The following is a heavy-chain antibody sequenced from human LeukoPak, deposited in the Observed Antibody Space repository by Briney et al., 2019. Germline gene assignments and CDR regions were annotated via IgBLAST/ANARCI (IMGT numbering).Heavy chain of an antibody. CDR2: INHSGST. D-gene: IGHD3-3*01. V-gene: IGHV4-34*01. CDR3: ARGFLYYDFWSGYRSYNWFDP. Sequence: PSETLSITCAVYGGSFSGYYWSWIRQPPGKGLEWIGEINHSGSTNYNPSLKSRVTISVDTSKNQFSLKLSSVTAADTAVYYCARGFLYYDFWSGYRSYNWFDPWGQGTLVTVSS. J-gene: IGHJ5*02. CDR1: GGSFSGYY.